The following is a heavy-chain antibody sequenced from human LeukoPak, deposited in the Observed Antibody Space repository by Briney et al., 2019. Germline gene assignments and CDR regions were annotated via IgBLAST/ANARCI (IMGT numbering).Heavy chain of an antibody. V-gene: IGHV4-59*01. CDR1: GGSISNYY. D-gene: IGHD6-13*01. CDR3: ARGSSSWYYYYYYMDV. CDR2: IYYSGRT. Sequence: PSETLSLTCTVSGGSISNYYWSWIRQPPGKGLEWIGYIYYSGRTNYNPSLKSRVTISVDTSKNQFSLKLSSVTAAGTAVYYCARGSSSWYYYYYYMDVWGKGTTVTVSS. J-gene: IGHJ6*03.